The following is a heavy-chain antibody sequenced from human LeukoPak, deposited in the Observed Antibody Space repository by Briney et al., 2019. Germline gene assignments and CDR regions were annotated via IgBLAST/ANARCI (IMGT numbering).Heavy chain of an antibody. J-gene: IGHJ6*03. D-gene: IGHD3-3*01. CDR2: IYHSGST. V-gene: IGHV4-38-2*02. CDR3: ASSRLRFLEWLLCGGYYMDV. CDR1: GYSISSGYY. Sequence: SETLSLTCTVSGYSISSGYYWGWIRQPPGKGLEWIGSIYHSGSTYYNPSLKSRVTISVDTSKNQFSLKLSSVTAADTAVYYCASSRLRFLEWLLCGGYYMDVWGKGTTVTVSS.